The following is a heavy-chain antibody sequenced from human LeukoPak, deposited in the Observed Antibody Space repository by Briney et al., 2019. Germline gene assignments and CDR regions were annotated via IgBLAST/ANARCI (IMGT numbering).Heavy chain of an antibody. J-gene: IGHJ4*02. CDR1: GFTFSSYA. Sequence: PGGSLRLSSAASGFTFSSYALHWVRQAPGKGLEWVAVISYDGSNKYYADSVKGRFTIPRDNSKNTLYLQMNSLRAEDTAVYYCARSTTSSGWGYFDYWGQGTLVTVSS. D-gene: IGHD6-19*01. CDR2: ISYDGSNK. CDR3: ARSTTSSGWGYFDY. V-gene: IGHV3-30-3*01.